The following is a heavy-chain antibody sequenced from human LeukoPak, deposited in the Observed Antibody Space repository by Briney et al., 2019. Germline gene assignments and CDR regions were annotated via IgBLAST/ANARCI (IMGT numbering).Heavy chain of an antibody. D-gene: IGHD2-2*01. CDR3: ARDEDIVVVPAAILRY. J-gene: IGHJ4*02. CDR1: GYTFTSYY. Sequence: ASVKVSCKASGYTFTSYYMHWVRQAPGQGLEWMVIINPSGGSTSYAQKFQGRVTMTRDTSTSTVYMELSSLRSEDTAVYYCARDEDIVVVPAAILRYWGQGTLVTVSS. CDR2: INPSGGST. V-gene: IGHV1-46*01.